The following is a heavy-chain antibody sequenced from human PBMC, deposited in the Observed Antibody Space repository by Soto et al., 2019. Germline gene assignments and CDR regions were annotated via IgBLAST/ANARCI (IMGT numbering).Heavy chain of an antibody. D-gene: IGHD3-22*01. CDR2: ISYDGSNK. CDR1: GFTFSSYA. Sequence: GGSLRLSCAASGFTFSSYAMHWVRQAPGKGLEWVAVISYDGSNKYYADSVKGRFTISRDNSKNTLYLQMNSLRAEDTAVYYCARDPTRDYYDSSGSWGLFDYWGQGTLVTVSS. J-gene: IGHJ4*02. V-gene: IGHV3-30-3*01. CDR3: ARDPTRDYYDSSGSWGLFDY.